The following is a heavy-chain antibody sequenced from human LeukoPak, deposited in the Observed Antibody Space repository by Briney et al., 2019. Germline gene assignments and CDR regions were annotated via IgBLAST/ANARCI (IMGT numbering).Heavy chain of an antibody. CDR2: INPNFGNT. Sequence: GASVKVSCKASGYTFTGYYMHWVRQAPGQGLEWMGWINPNFGNTNYSQKFQGRVTMTRDTSISTAYMWLSRLRSADTAVYYCARAHGLGAAGYYFDYWGQGTLVTVSS. J-gene: IGHJ4*02. CDR3: ARAHGLGAAGYYFDY. V-gene: IGHV1-2*02. D-gene: IGHD6-13*01. CDR1: GYTFTGYY.